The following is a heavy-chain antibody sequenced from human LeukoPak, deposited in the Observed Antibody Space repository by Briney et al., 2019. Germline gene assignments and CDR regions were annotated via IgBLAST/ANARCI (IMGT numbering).Heavy chain of an antibody. CDR2: IRSKTFGGTT. CDR1: GFIFGDYA. CDR3: GRDDPTEFHSKMGMALY. J-gene: IGHJ4*02. D-gene: IGHD6-13*01. Sequence: PRGSLRLSCTTSGFIFGDYAMSWVRQAPGKGLEWVGFIRSKTFGGTTEYAASVKGKFTISRDDSKNIAYLQMNSLKTEDTAVYYCGRDDPTEFHSKMGMALYWGQGTLVTVSS. V-gene: IGHV3-49*04.